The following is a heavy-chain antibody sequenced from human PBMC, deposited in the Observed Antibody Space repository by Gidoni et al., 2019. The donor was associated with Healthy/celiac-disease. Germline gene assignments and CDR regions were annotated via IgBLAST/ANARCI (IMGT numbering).Heavy chain of an antibody. V-gene: IGHV4-61*02. Sequence: QVQLPESRPGLVKPSQTLSLTCTVSGGSITSGRYYWRWIRQPAGKGLEWIGRIYTSGSTNYNPSLKSRATISVDTSKNQFSLKLSSVTAADTAVYYCARGRGYNCGGDCAFDAVDIWGQGTMVTVSS. D-gene: IGHD2-21*02. CDR2: IYTSGST. CDR1: GGSITSGRYY. J-gene: IGHJ3*02. CDR3: ARGRGYNCGGDCAFDAVDI.